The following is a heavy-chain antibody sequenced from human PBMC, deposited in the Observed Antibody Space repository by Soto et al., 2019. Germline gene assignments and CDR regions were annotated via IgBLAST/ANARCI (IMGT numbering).Heavy chain of an antibody. CDR3: ARDRTYCGGDCYPYFDY. V-gene: IGHV1-69*08. D-gene: IGHD2-21*02. CDR2: IIPILGIA. CDR1: GGTFSSYT. Sequence: QVQLVQSGAEVKKPGSSVKVSCKASGGTFSSYTISWVRQAPGQGLEWMGRIIPILGIANYAQKFQGRVTITADKSTSTAYMELSSLRSEDTAVYYCARDRTYCGGDCYPYFDYWGQGTLVTVSS. J-gene: IGHJ4*02.